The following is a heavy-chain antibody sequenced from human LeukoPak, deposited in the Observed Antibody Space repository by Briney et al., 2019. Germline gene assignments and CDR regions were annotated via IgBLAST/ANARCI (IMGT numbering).Heavy chain of an antibody. J-gene: IGHJ4*02. CDR2: ISGSGGST. CDR3: AKNSGSGGWYYFDY. CDR1: GFTFSSYA. D-gene: IGHD6-19*01. Sequence: GGSLRLSCAASGFTFSSYAVSWARQAPGKGLEWVSAISGSGGSTYYADSVKGRFTISRDNSKNTLYLQMNSLRAEDTALYYCAKNSGSGGWYYFDYWGQGTLVTVSS. V-gene: IGHV3-23*01.